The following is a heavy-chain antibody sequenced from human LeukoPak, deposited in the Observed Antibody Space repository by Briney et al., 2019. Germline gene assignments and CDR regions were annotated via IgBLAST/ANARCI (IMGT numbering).Heavy chain of an antibody. V-gene: IGHV3-23*01. J-gene: IGHJ4*02. CDR2: IRSSGDST. CDR3: AKDGFDYYDSSGYYYFDD. Sequence: GGSLRLSCSASGFTFKTYAMSWVRQAPGKGLEWVSGIRSSGDSTYYADSVKGRFTISRDNSRNTLYLQMKSLRAEDTAVYYCAKDGFDYYDSSGYYYFDDWGQGTLVTVSS. D-gene: IGHD3-22*01. CDR1: GFTFKTYA.